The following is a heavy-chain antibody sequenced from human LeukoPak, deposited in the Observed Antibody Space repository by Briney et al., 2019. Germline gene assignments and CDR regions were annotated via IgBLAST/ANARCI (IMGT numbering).Heavy chain of an antibody. CDR1: GYTFTDYY. J-gene: IGHJ4*02. Sequence: ASVKVSCKASGYTFTDYYMHWVRQAPGQGLEWMGWINPNIGDTNYAQKFQGRVTMTRDTSISTAYMELSRLRSDYTAVYYCARDRPSITGTTLDYFDYWGQGTQLTVSS. V-gene: IGHV1-2*02. CDR3: ARDRPSITGTTLDYFDY. D-gene: IGHD1-7*01. CDR2: INPNIGDT.